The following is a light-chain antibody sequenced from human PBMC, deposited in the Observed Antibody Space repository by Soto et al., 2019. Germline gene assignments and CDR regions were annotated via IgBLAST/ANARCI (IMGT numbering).Light chain of an antibody. V-gene: IGKV3-20*01. CDR1: QSVRSNY. CDR3: QQYGSSAYT. J-gene: IGKJ2*01. CDR2: GAS. Sequence: EIVLTQSPGTLSLSPGERATLSCRASQSVRSNYLAWYQRKPGQAPRLLIYGASSRATGIPDRFSGSGSGTDVTLTISRLVPEDIAVYYCQQYGSSAYTFGQGNTLEI.